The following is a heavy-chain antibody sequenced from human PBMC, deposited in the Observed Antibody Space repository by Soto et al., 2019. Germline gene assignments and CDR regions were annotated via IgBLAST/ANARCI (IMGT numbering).Heavy chain of an antibody. V-gene: IGHV2-5*02. CDR3: ARRGTSSAAAVWFDP. D-gene: IGHD3-16*01. CDR2: VYWDDDK. Sequence: QITLKESGPALVKPTQTLTLTCSFSGFSLTTAGMGVGWIRQPPGKAPEWVALVYWDDDKRYNPSLRSRLTITKDTSKNLVVVTLTDMDPVDTGTYYCARRGTSSAAAVWFDPWGQGILVTVSS. J-gene: IGHJ5*02. CDR1: GFSLTTAGMG.